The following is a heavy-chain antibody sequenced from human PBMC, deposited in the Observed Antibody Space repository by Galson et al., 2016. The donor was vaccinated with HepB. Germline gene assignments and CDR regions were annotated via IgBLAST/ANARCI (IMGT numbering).Heavy chain of an antibody. V-gene: IGHV4-4*07. J-gene: IGHJ4*02. Sequence: SETLSLTCTVSGDFISSFYWSWIRQPAGKGLEWVGRIHSSGRSNYNPSLKGRGAMSVDTSRHQFSLRLTSVTAADTAVYYCARTFESFFDYWGQGILVTVSS. D-gene: IGHD3-3*02. CDR1: GDFISSFY. CDR2: IHSSGRS. CDR3: ARTFESFFDY.